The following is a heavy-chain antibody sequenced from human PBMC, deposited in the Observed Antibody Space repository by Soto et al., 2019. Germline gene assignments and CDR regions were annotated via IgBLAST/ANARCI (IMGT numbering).Heavy chain of an antibody. J-gene: IGHJ4*02. CDR1: GGSISSGDYY. V-gene: IGHV4-61*08. CDR2: IYYSGGT. D-gene: IGHD2-15*01. Sequence: SETLSLTCTVSGGSISSGDYYWSWIRQPPGKGLEWIGYIYYSGGTKYNPSLKSRVTISADTSKNQFSLKLSSVTAADTAVYYCASRYCSGDRCSFDYWGQGTLVTVSS. CDR3: ASRYCSGDRCSFDY.